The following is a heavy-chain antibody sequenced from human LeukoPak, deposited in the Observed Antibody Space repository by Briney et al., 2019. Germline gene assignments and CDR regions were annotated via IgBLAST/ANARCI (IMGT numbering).Heavy chain of an antibody. D-gene: IGHD6-13*01. J-gene: IGHJ4*02. CDR3: ARQDSSPWYDALLPSQFDY. CDR1: GGSISSSSYY. V-gene: IGHV4-39*01. Sequence: SETLSLTCTVSGGSISSSSYYWGWIRQPPGKGLEWIGSIYYSGSTYYNPSLKSRVTISVDTSKNQFSLKLSSVTAADTAVYYCARQDSSPWYDALLPSQFDYWGQGTLVTVSS. CDR2: IYYSGST.